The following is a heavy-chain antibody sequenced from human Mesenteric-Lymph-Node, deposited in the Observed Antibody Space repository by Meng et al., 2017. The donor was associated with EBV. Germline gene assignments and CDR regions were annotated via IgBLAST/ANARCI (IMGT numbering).Heavy chain of an antibody. V-gene: IGHV1-46*01. Sequence: LVQAGAEVKKPGASVKVSCKASGYSFINNDINWVRQATGQGLEWMGIINPNSGSTNYAQKFQGRVTMTRDTSTTTGYMELSSLRSEDTAVYYCARGGCSSTSCYSPYNWFDPWGQGTLVTVSS. CDR2: INPNSGST. J-gene: IGHJ5*02. D-gene: IGHD2-2*02. CDR3: ARGGCSSTSCYSPYNWFDP. CDR1: GYSFINND.